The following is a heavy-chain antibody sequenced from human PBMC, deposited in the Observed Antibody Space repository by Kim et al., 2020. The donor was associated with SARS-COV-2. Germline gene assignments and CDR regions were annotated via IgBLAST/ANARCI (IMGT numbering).Heavy chain of an antibody. CDR3: AKEPTLTLGIGWPGSYFDY. CDR2: ISGSGGST. D-gene: IGHD4-4*01. CDR1: GFTFSSYA. Sequence: GGSLRLSCAASGFTFSSYAMSWVRQAPGKGLEWVSAISGSGGSTYYADSVKGRFTISRDNSKNTLYLQMNSLRAEDTAVYYCAKEPTLTLGIGWPGSYFDYWGQGTLVTVSS. V-gene: IGHV3-23*01. J-gene: IGHJ4*02.